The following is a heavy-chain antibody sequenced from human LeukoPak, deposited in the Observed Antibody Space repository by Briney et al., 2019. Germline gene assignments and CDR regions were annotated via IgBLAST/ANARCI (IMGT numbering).Heavy chain of an antibody. D-gene: IGHD3-16*01. CDR1: GYSFTSYW. V-gene: IGHV5-51*01. CDR3: ARHGGEGVGYYYYMDV. Sequence: GESLKISCKGSGYSFTSYWIGWVRQMPGKGLEWMGIIYPGDSDTRYSPSFQGQVTISVDKSISTAYLQWSSLKASDTAMYYCARHGGEGVGYYYYMDVWGKGTTVTISS. CDR2: IYPGDSDT. J-gene: IGHJ6*03.